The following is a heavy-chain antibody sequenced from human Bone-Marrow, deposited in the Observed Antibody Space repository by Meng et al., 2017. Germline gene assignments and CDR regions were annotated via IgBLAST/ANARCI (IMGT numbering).Heavy chain of an antibody. J-gene: IGHJ4*02. Sequence: QWQRVEAGEGVVQPGSYLRFSCAASGFTFSSVAMHWVRQAPGKGLEWVAVISYDGSNKYYADSVKGRFTISRDNSKNTLYLQMNSLRAEDTAVYYCARGGNEFDYWGQGTLVNVSS. CDR2: ISYDGSNK. D-gene: IGHD4-23*01. CDR1: GFTFSSVA. CDR3: ARGGNEFDY. V-gene: IGHV3-30*01.